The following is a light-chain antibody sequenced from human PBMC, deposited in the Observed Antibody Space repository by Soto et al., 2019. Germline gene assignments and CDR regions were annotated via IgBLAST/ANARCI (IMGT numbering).Light chain of an antibody. CDR3: CSFTTTSTWL. CDR1: GSTFGAGYD. Sequence: QSVLTQPPSVSGAPGQRVTISCTGSGSTFGAGYDVHWYQQLPGSAPKLLISDNTNRPSGVPDRFSGSKSGTSASLAISGLQAEDEADYYCCSFTTTSTWLFGGGTKLTVL. CDR2: DNT. J-gene: IGLJ3*02. V-gene: IGLV1-40*01.